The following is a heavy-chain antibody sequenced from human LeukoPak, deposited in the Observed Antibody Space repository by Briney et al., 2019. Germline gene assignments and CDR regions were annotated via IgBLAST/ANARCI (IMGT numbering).Heavy chain of an antibody. Sequence: GASVKVSCKASGYTFTGYYMHWVRQAPGQGLEWMGWINPNSGGTNYAQKFQGRVTMTGDTSISTAYMELSRLRSDDTAVYYCARGVTGTLYYYYYMDVWGKGTTVTVSS. J-gene: IGHJ6*03. D-gene: IGHD1/OR15-1a*01. CDR2: INPNSGGT. CDR3: ARGVTGTLYYYYYMDV. CDR1: GYTFTGYY. V-gene: IGHV1-2*02.